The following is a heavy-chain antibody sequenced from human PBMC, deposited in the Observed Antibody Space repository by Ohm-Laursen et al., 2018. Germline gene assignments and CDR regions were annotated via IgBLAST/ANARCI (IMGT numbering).Heavy chain of an antibody. CDR1: GFTFSSYA. J-gene: IGHJ4*02. D-gene: IGHD2-2*02. CDR2: INGRT. Sequence: GSLRLSCSASGFTFSSYALSWVRQATGKGLEWVSGINGRTYYADSVKGRFTISRDDSKNTLYLQMNSLRAEDTAVYYCARDGCGSINCYNDYWGQGTLVTVSS. CDR3: ARDGCGSINCYNDY. V-gene: IGHV3-23*01.